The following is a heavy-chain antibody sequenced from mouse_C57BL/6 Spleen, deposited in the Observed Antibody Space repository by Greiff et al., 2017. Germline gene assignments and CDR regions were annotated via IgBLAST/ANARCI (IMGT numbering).Heavy chain of an antibody. D-gene: IGHD4-1*01. Sequence: VQLQQSGAELVKPGASVKMSCKASGYTFTTYPIEWMKQNHGKSLEWIGNFHPYNDDTKYNEKFKGKATLTVEKSASTVYLELSRLTSADSAVYYCARGNWDPYYFDYWGQGTTLTFSS. CDR3: ARGNWDPYYFDY. J-gene: IGHJ2*01. V-gene: IGHV1-47*01. CDR1: GYTFTTYP. CDR2: FHPYNDDT.